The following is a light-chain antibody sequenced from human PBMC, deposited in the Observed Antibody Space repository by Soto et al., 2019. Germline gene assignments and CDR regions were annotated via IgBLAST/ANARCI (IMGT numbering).Light chain of an antibody. CDR3: QESYNSPPWT. Sequence: DIQMTQSPSSLSASVGDRVTISCRASQTISTSLNWYQQKPGTAPRLLIYRASSVKIGVPPRFSGSGSVRDLTLTISSLRPEDIAPYVGQESYNSPPWTFGQGTKVEVK. J-gene: IGKJ1*01. CDR2: RAS. CDR1: QTISTS. V-gene: IGKV1-39*01.